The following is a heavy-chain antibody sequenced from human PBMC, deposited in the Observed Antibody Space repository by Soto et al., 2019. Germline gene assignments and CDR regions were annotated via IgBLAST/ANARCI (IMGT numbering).Heavy chain of an antibody. CDR3: ARDWKGAEGFDP. D-gene: IGHD1-1*01. CDR1: GYTFSTYG. V-gene: IGHV1-18*01. J-gene: IGHJ5*02. CDR2: NGADNGDT. Sequence: QVQLVQSGAEVKKPGASVKVSCKASGYTFSTYGFSWVRQAPGQGLEWMGWNGADNGDTNYAQNFQGRVTMTTDTSTTTSYMELRSLTSDDTAVYFCARDWKGAEGFDPWGQGTLVTVSS.